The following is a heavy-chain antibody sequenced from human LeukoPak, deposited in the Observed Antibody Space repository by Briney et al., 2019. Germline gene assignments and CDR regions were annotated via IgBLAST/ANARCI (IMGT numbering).Heavy chain of an antibody. CDR2: IGSSSSYI. CDR3: ARDGLDGYNSGWYPEY. CDR1: GFTLSSFS. D-gene: IGHD6-19*01. V-gene: IGHV3-21*01. J-gene: IGHJ4*02. Sequence: GGSLRLSCAASGFTLSSFSMHWVRQAPGKGLEWVSSIGSSSSYIYYADSVKGRFTICRDNAKNSLYLQMNSLRGEDTAVYYCARDGLDGYNSGWYPEYWGQGTLVTVS.